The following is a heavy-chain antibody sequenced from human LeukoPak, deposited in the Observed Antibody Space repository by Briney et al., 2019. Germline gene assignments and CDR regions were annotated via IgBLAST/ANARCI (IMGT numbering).Heavy chain of an antibody. V-gene: IGHV3-48*03. Sequence: GGSLRLSCAASEFTFSSYAMNWVRQAPGKGLEWVSYISSSGTIIYYADSVKGRFTISRDNAKNSLYLQMNSLRAEDTAVHYCARGDRYDWDYYYYMDVWGKGTTVTISS. CDR2: ISSSGTII. CDR1: EFTFSSYA. D-gene: IGHD1-20*01. CDR3: ARGDRYDWDYYYYMDV. J-gene: IGHJ6*03.